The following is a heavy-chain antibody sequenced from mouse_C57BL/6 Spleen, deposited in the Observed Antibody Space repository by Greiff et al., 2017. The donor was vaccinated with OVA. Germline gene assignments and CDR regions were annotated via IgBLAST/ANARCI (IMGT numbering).Heavy chain of an antibody. CDR3: ARYHYGSSPWFAY. CDR2: IYPGDGDT. D-gene: IGHD1-1*01. CDR1: GYAFSSSW. V-gene: IGHV1-82*01. J-gene: IGHJ3*01. Sequence: VQLQQSGPELVKPGASVKISCKASGYAFSSSWMNWVKQRPGKGLEWIGRIYPGDGDTNYNGKFKGKATLTADKSSSTAYMQLSSLTSEDSAVYFCARYHYGSSPWFAYWGQGTLVTVSA.